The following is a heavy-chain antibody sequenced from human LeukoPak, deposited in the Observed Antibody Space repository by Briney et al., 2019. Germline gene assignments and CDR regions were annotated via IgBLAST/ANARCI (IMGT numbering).Heavy chain of an antibody. V-gene: IGHV4-34*01. CDR1: GGSFSGYY. CDR2: INHSGST. Sequence: PSETLSLTCAVYGGSFSGYYWSWIRQPPGKGLEWIGEINHSGSTNYNPSLKSRVTISVDTSKNQFSLKLSSVTAADTAVYYCARDHIVATTIVQYKWFDPWGQGTLVTVSS. D-gene: IGHD5-12*01. J-gene: IGHJ5*02. CDR3: ARDHIVATTIVQYKWFDP.